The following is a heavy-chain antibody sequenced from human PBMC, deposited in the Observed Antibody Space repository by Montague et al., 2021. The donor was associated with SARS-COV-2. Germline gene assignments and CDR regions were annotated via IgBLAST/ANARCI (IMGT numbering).Heavy chain of an antibody. J-gene: IGHJ4*02. Sequence: SETLSLTCSVSGGSMSSYHWVWIRQPPGKGLEWIGYVSYRGSTNYNLSLKSRVTISLDTSKKRFSLRLTSVTAADTAVYYCARDVRYYYDQWGQGILVTVSS. D-gene: IGHD3-10*01. CDR3: ARDVRYYYDQ. CDR1: GGSMSSYH. V-gene: IGHV4-59*01. CDR2: VSYRGST.